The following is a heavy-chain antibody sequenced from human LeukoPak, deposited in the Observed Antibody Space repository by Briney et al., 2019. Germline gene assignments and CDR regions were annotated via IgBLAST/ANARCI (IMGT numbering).Heavy chain of an antibody. D-gene: IGHD6-25*01. CDR3: APDLRGSDRLVDY. J-gene: IGHJ4*02. Sequence: GESLRLSCAASGFTFSNYIMSWVRQAPGKGLEWVSVISNSGGSTWYADSVKGRFTISRDNSKNTLSLQMDSLRAEDSAVYYCAPDLRGSDRLVDYWGQGTLVTVSS. V-gene: IGHV3-23*01. CDR2: ISNSGGST. CDR1: GFTFSNYI.